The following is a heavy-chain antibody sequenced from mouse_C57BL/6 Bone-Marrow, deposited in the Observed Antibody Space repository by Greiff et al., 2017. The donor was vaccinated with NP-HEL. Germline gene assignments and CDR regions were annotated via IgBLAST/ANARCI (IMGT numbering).Heavy chain of an antibody. CDR2: ISSGSSTI. CDR3: SYGYDVEGYYAMDY. V-gene: IGHV5-17*01. D-gene: IGHD2-2*01. CDR1: GFTFSDYG. Sequence: EVHLVESGGGLVKPGGSLKLSCAASGFTFSDYGMHWVRQAPEKGLEWVAYISSGSSTIYYADTVQGRFTISRDNANNTLFMQIIRLRSEDTAMYDGSYGYDVEGYYAMDYWGQGTSVTVSS. J-gene: IGHJ4*01.